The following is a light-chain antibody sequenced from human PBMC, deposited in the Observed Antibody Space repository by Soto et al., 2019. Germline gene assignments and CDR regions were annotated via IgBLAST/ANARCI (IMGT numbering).Light chain of an antibody. CDR1: HCLLYSDGKTY. CDR3: MQSTQLPPT. CDR2: EVS. V-gene: IGKV2D-29*01. Sequence: TVMTPTLGSLSATPGQPAFTSCKSSHCLLYSDGKTYLYWYLQKPGQPPQLLIYEVSTRVSGVPDRFSGSGSGTDFTLEISRVETDDVGIYYCMQSTQLPPTFGQGTRLEIK. J-gene: IGKJ5*01.